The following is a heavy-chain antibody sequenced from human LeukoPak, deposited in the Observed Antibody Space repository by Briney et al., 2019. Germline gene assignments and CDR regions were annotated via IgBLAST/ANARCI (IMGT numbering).Heavy chain of an antibody. V-gene: IGHV4-59*01. CDR3: ARVRAGFDY. Sequence: PSETLSLTCTVSGGSISSYYWSWIRQPPGKGLEWIGYIYYSGSTNYNPSLKSRVTISVDTSKNQFSLRLSSVTAADTAVYYCARVRAGFDYWGQGTLVTVSS. CDR2: IYYSGST. D-gene: IGHD3-10*01. J-gene: IGHJ4*02. CDR1: GGSISSYY.